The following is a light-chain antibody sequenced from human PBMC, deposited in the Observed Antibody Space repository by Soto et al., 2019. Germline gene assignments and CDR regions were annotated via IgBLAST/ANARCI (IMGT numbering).Light chain of an antibody. Sequence: EIVLTQSPGTLSLSPGERGTLSCRASQSVSSSYLAWYQQKPGQAPRLLIYGASTRATGIPDRFSGSGSGTEFTLSISRLEPEDFAVYYCQYNYRSPRTFGQGTKLEIK. CDR3: QYNYRSPRT. V-gene: IGKV3-20*01. J-gene: IGKJ2*01. CDR1: QSVSSSY. CDR2: GAS.